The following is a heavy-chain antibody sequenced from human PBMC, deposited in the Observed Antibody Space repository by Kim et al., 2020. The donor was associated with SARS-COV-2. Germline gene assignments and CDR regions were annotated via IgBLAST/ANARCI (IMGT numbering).Heavy chain of an antibody. D-gene: IGHD1-1*01. J-gene: IGHJ4*02. Sequence: ADSVKVRFTIARANSKNMRYLQMNSLRAEETAVYYCAKDQGWNDGTAFDYWGQGTLVTVSS. V-gene: IGHV3-23*01. CDR3: AKDQGWNDGTAFDY.